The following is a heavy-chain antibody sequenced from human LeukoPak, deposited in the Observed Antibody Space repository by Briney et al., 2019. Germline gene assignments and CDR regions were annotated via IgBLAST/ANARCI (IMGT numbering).Heavy chain of an antibody. J-gene: IGHJ3*02. Sequence: SGGSLRLSCAASGFTFEDYAMHWVRQAPGKGLEWVSGISWNSGSIGYADSVKGRFTISRDNAKNSLYLQMNSLRAEDTALYYCAKDRRSLYGAFDIWGQGTMVTVSS. V-gene: IGHV3-9*01. CDR3: AKDRRSLYGAFDI. CDR1: GFTFEDYA. D-gene: IGHD2-8*01. CDR2: ISWNSGSI.